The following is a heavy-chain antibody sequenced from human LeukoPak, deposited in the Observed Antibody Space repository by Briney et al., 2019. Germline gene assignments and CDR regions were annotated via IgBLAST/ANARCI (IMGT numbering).Heavy chain of an antibody. D-gene: IGHD2-21*02. Sequence: KTSETLSLTCAVYGGSFSGYYWSWIRQPPGKGLEWIGEINHSGSTNYNPSLKSRVTISVDTSKNQFSLKLSSVTAADTAVYYCARVGYCGGDCYPFDYWGQGTLTTISS. CDR1: GGSFSGYY. V-gene: IGHV4-34*01. CDR3: ARVGYCGGDCYPFDY. CDR2: INHSGST. J-gene: IGHJ4*02.